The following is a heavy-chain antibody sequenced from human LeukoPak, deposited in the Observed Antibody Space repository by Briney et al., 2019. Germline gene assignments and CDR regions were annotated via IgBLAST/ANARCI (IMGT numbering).Heavy chain of an antibody. CDR3: ARLWGYCSGGSCYSTPY. CDR2: ISGRGSTI. CDR1: GFTFSSYE. J-gene: IGHJ4*02. D-gene: IGHD2-15*01. Sequence: GGSLRLSCAGSGFTFSSYEMNWVRQAPGKGLEWISYISGRGSTIYYADSVKGRFTISRDNAENSLYLQMNSLRDEDTAVYYCARLWGYCSGGSCYSTPYWGQGTLVTVSS. V-gene: IGHV3-48*03.